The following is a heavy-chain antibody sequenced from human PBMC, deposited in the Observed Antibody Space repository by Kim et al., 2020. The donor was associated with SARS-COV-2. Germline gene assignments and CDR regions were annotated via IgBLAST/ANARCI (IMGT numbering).Heavy chain of an antibody. V-gene: IGHV3-74*01. D-gene: IGHD4-17*01. Sequence: ADAVKGRFTNSSDNAKNTRYLQMNSLSAEDTAVYYCARAIHDYGDYVLDYWGQGTLVTVSS. CDR3: ARAIHDYGDYVLDY. J-gene: IGHJ4*02.